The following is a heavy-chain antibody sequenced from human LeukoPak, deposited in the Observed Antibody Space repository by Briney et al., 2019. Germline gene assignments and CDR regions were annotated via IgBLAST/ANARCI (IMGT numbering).Heavy chain of an antibody. CDR2: ISTDGSST. CDR1: EFTLSSYW. V-gene: IGHV3-74*01. Sequence: GRSLRLSCEDSEFTLSSYWMHWVRQAPAKGLVWVSRISTDGSSTSYADSVKGRFTISRDNAKKTLYLQMNSVRAEDTAVYYCARDFKEADPWGQGTLVTVSS. J-gene: IGHJ5*02. CDR3: ARDFKEADP.